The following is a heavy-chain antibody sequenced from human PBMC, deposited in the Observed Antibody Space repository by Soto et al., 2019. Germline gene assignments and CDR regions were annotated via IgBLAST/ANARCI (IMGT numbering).Heavy chain of an antibody. J-gene: IGHJ4*02. V-gene: IGHV3-30*18. Sequence: SLRLSCAASGFTFSSYGMHWVRQAPGKGLEWVAVISYDGSNKYYADSVKGRFTISRDNSKNTLYLQMNSLRAEDTAVYYCAKDNTGITIFGVVITESRMDYWGQGTLVTVSS. CDR2: ISYDGSNK. CDR1: GFTFSSYG. CDR3: AKDNTGITIFGVVITESRMDY. D-gene: IGHD3-3*01.